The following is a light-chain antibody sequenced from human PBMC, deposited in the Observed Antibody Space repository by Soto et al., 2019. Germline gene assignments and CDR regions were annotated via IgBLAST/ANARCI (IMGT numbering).Light chain of an antibody. CDR3: QQGSNWPPWT. Sequence: EIVLTQSPAPLSLSPGERATLSCRASQSVSSYLAWYQQKPGQAPRLLIYDASIRATGIPARFSGSGSGTDFTLTTSGLEPKDFAVYYCQQGSNWPPWTFGQGTKVEIK. J-gene: IGKJ1*01. CDR1: QSVSSY. CDR2: DAS. V-gene: IGKV3-11*01.